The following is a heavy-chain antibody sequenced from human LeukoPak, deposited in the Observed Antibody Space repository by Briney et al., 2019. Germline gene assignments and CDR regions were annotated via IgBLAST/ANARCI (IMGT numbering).Heavy chain of an antibody. CDR3: AKTTMVRGALDY. CDR2: ISAYNGNT. CDR1: GYTFTSHG. V-gene: IGHV1-18*01. Sequence: ASVKVSCKASGYTFTSHGISWVRQAPGQGLEWMGWISAYNGNTNYAQKLQGRVTMTTDTSTSTAYMELRSLRSDDTAVYYCAKTTMVRGALDYWGQGTLVTVSS. D-gene: IGHD3-10*01. J-gene: IGHJ4*02.